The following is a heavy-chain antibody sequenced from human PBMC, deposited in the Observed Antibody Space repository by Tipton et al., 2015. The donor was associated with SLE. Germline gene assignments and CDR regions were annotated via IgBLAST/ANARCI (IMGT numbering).Heavy chain of an antibody. J-gene: IGHJ3*02. V-gene: IGHV4-59*01. CDR3: ARGDYYDSSGHDAFDI. Sequence: TLSLTCTVSGGSISSYYWSWIRQPPGKGLEWIGYISYSGSTNYNPSLKSRVTISVDTSKNQFSLKLSSVTAADTAVYYCARGDYYDSSGHDAFDIWGQGTMVTVSS. D-gene: IGHD3-22*01. CDR1: GGSISSYY. CDR2: ISYSGST.